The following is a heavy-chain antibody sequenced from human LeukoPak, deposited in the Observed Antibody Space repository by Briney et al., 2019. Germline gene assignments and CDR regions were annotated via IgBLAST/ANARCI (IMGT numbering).Heavy chain of an antibody. Sequence: ASVKVSCKASGYTFTSYGIIWVRQAPGQGLEWMGWISAYNGNTNYAQKLQGRVTMTTDTSTSTAYMELRSLRSDDTAVYYCARDVPTLYYYDSSGYPPFDYWGQGTLVTVSS. D-gene: IGHD3-22*01. CDR1: GYTFTSYG. V-gene: IGHV1-18*01. CDR3: ARDVPTLYYYDSSGYPPFDY. J-gene: IGHJ4*02. CDR2: ISAYNGNT.